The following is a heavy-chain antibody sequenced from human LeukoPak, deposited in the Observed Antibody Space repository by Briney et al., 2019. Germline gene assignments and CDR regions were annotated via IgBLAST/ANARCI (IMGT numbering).Heavy chain of an antibody. CDR1: GGTFSSYA. CDR2: IIPIFGTA. D-gene: IGHD3-22*01. CDR3: ARVGEIDSSGRRSYYYMDV. V-gene: IGHV1-69*05. Sequence: GASVKVSCKASGGTFSSYAISWVRQAPGQGLEWMGGIIPIFGTANYAQRFQGRVTITTDESTSTAYMELSSLRSEDTAVYYCARVGEIDSSGRRSYYYMDVWGKGTTVTVSS. J-gene: IGHJ6*03.